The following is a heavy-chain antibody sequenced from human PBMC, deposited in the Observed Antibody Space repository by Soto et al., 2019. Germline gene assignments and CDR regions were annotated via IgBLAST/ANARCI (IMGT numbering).Heavy chain of an antibody. J-gene: IGHJ2*01. CDR1: GFTFSSYA. D-gene: IGHD4-17*01. CDR3: AKDRSRTSTVTTRRDSRSDWYFDL. Sequence: GGSLRLSCAASGFTFSSYAMSWVRQAPGKGLEWVSAISGSGGSTYYADSVKGRFTISRDNSKNTLYLQMNSLRAEDTAVYYCAKDRSRTSTVTTRRDSRSDWYFDLWGRGTLVTVSS. V-gene: IGHV3-23*01. CDR2: ISGSGGST.